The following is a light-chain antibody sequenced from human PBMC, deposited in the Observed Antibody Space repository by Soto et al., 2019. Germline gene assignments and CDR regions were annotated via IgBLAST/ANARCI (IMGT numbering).Light chain of an antibody. Sequence: EIVLTQSPGTLSLSPGERATLSCRASQSVSSSYLAWYQQKPGQAPRLLIYGASSRATGIPDRFSGSGSGTDFTLPISRLEPEDFAVYYCQQYGSSPPYTFGQWTKRE. CDR1: QSVSSSY. CDR2: GAS. V-gene: IGKV3-20*01. J-gene: IGKJ2*01. CDR3: QQYGSSPPYT.